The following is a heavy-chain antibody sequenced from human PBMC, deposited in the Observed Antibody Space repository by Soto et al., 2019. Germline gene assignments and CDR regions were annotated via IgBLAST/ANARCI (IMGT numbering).Heavy chain of an antibody. Sequence: EVQVVESGGGLVQPGGSLRLSCAGSGFIFSDYWMTWIRQAPGKGLEWVANIKKDGSEKYYVDSVKGLFTISRENANNAVALQLNSLRAEGTAVYYCVAGTGWVSAHWCQGTVVTVSS. CDR3: VAGTGWVSAH. V-gene: IGHV3-7*02. CDR1: GFIFSDYW. CDR2: IKKDGSEK. J-gene: IGHJ4*02. D-gene: IGHD6-19*01.